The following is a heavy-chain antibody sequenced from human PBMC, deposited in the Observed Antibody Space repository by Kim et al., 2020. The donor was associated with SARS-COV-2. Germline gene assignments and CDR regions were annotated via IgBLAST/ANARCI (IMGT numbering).Heavy chain of an antibody. CDR3: ARDSKGDNWFDP. V-gene: IGHV3-33*01. J-gene: IGHJ5*02. CDR2: IWYDGSNK. Sequence: GGSLRLSCAASGFTFSSYGMHWVRQAPGKGLEWVAVIWYDGSNKYYADSVKGRFTISRDNSKNTLYLQMNSLRAEDTAVYYCARDSKGDNWFDPWGQGTLVTVSS. CDR1: GFTFSSYG. D-gene: IGHD3-10*01.